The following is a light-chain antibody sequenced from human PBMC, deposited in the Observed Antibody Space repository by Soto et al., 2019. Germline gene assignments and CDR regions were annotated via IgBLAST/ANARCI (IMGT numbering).Light chain of an antibody. CDR3: QQYSNWPRT. J-gene: IGKJ1*01. CDR1: QTISAN. Sequence: EIVMTQSPVTLSVSPGERGTLSCRASQTISANLAWYQRKPGQAPRLLIYDASTRATGIPGRFSGSGSGTEFTLTISSLQSEDFAVYYCQQYSNWPRTFGQGTKVEIK. CDR2: DAS. V-gene: IGKV3-15*01.